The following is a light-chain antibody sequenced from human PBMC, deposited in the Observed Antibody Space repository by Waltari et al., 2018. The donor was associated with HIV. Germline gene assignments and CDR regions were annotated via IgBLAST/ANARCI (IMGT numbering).Light chain of an antibody. CDR1: LSTMQDNY. V-gene: IGLV1-51*02. CDR3: GTWDSTWV. Sequence: QSVLTQPPSVSAAPGQRVTISCSGSLSTMQDNYVSWYQQFPGTAPKLLMYENNRRPSGIPDRFSASKSGASATLVITGVQPGDEGDYYCGTWDSTWVFGGGTSLTVL. J-gene: IGLJ2*01. CDR2: ENN.